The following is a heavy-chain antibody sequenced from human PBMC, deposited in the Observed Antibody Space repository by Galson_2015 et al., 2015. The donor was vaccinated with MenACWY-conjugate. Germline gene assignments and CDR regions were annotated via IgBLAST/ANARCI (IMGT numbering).Heavy chain of an antibody. Sequence: SLRLSCADSGFTFSTYPINWVRQAPGKGLEWVSSISTSSSYIYYADSVKGRFTISRDNAKNSLYLQMNSLRAEDTAVYYCVWGFRYFDYWGQGTLVTVSS. CDR2: ISTSSSYI. D-gene: IGHD1-26*01. V-gene: IGHV3-21*01. J-gene: IGHJ4*02. CDR1: GFTFSTYP. CDR3: VWGFRYFDY.